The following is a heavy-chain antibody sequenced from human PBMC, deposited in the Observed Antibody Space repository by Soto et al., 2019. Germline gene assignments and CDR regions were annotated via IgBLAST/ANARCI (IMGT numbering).Heavy chain of an antibody. J-gene: IGHJ4*02. Sequence: GASVKVSCKASGYTFTSYGISWVRQAPGQGLEWMGWISAYNGNTNYAQKLQGRVTMTTDTSTSTAYMELRSLRSDDTAVYYCARATGAYYYDSSGSHGDYWGQGALVTVSS. D-gene: IGHD3-22*01. CDR1: GYTFTSYG. CDR2: ISAYNGNT. CDR3: ARATGAYYYDSSGSHGDY. V-gene: IGHV1-18*04.